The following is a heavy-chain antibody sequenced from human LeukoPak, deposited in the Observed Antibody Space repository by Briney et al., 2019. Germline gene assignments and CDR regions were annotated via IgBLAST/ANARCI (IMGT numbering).Heavy chain of an antibody. V-gene: IGHV4-59*01. J-gene: IGHJ3*02. D-gene: IGHD2-21*01. Sequence: SETLSLTCTVSGGSITTYYWSWIRQPPGKGLEWIGYIYYSGSTNFNPSPKSRVTISVDTSKNQFSLKLTSVTAADTAVYYCARVSRLAFDAFDIWGRGTMVTVSS. CDR1: GGSITTYY. CDR2: IYYSGST. CDR3: ARVSRLAFDAFDI.